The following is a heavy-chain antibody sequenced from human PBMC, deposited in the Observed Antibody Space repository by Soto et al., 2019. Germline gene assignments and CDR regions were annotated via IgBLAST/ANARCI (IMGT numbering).Heavy chain of an antibody. CDR3: ARDPIVGATKGLGYYGMDV. CDR2: INAGNGNT. V-gene: IGHV1-3*01. J-gene: IGHJ6*02. Sequence: QVQLVQSGAEVKKPGASVKVSCKASGYTFTSYAMHWVRQAPGQRLEWMGWINAGNGNTKYSQKCQGRGTITRDTSAITAYMELSSLRSEDTAVYYCARDPIVGATKGLGYYGMDVWGQGTTVTVSS. D-gene: IGHD1-26*01. CDR1: GYTFTSYA.